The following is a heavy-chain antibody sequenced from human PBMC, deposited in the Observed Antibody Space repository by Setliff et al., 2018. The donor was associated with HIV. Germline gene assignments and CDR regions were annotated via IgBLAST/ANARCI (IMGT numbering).Heavy chain of an antibody. CDR3: ARALRWGSGPGAFDI. CDR1: GGSISSDGYY. J-gene: IGHJ3*02. CDR2: IYYSGST. D-gene: IGHD3-16*01. Sequence: SETLSLTCTVSGGSISSDGYYWTWFRQHPGKGLEWIGYIYYSGSTYYNPSLKSRVTISVDTPKNQFSLKLSSVTAADTAVYYCARALRWGSGPGAFDIWGQGTMVTVSS. V-gene: IGHV4-31*03.